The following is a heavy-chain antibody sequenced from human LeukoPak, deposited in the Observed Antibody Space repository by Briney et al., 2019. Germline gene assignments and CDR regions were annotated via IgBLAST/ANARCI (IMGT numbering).Heavy chain of an antibody. CDR2: IYPGDSDT. D-gene: IGHD3-3*01. Sequence: GESLKISCKGSGYSFTSYWIGWVRQMPGKGLEWMGIIYPGDSDTRYSPSFQGQVTISADKSISTAYLQWSSLKASDTAMYYCARGDYEFWSGYAFDIWGQGTMVTVSS. CDR1: GYSFTSYW. V-gene: IGHV5-51*01. CDR3: ARGDYEFWSGYAFDI. J-gene: IGHJ3*02.